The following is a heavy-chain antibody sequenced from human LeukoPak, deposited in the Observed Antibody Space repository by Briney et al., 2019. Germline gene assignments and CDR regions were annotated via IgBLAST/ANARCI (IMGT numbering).Heavy chain of an antibody. J-gene: IGHJ5*02. V-gene: IGHV1-46*01. Sequence: ASVKVSCKASGYTFTSYYMHWVRQAPGQGLGWMGIISPSGGSTSYAQKFQGRATMTRDTSTSTVYMELSSLRSEDTAVYYCAREQYCSGGSCYSGWFDPWGQGTLVTVSS. CDR1: GYTFTSYY. CDR3: AREQYCSGGSCYSGWFDP. CDR2: ISPSGGST. D-gene: IGHD2-15*01.